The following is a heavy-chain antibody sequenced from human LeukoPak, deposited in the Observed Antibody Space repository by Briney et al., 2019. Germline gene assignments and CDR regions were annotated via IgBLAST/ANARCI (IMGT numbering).Heavy chain of an antibody. V-gene: IGHV3-48*03. CDR2: ISSSGSTI. CDR1: GFTFSSYE. D-gene: IGHD4-17*01. CDR3: ARAHDYGFYYYYRDV. Sequence: GGSLRLSCAASGFTFSSYEMNWVRQAPGKGLEWVSYISSSGSTIYYADSVKGRFTISRDNAKNSLYLQMNSLRAEDTAVYYCARAHDYGFYYYYRDVWGKGTTVTVSS. J-gene: IGHJ6*03.